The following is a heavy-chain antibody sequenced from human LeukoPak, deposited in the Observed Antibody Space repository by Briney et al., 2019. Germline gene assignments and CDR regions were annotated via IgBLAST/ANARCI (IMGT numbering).Heavy chain of an antibody. CDR2: ISGSGSKT. D-gene: IGHD7-27*01. CDR1: GFTFSSYA. V-gene: IGHV3-23*01. CDR3: AKDSGPNWGSDWFDP. Sequence: GGSLRLSCAASGFTFSSYAISWVRQAPGKGLEWVSAISGSGSKTYYADFAKGRFTISRDNAKNTVYMQMNSLRAEDTALYYCAKDSGPNWGSDWFDPWGQGTLVTVPS. J-gene: IGHJ5*02.